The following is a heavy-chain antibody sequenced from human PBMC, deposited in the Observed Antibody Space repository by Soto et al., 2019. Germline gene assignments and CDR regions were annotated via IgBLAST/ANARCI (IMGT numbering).Heavy chain of an antibody. Sequence: LRLSFTASGFTFGDYAMSWVRQAPGKGLEWVGFIRSKAYGGTTEYAASVKGRFTISRDDSKSIAYLQMNSLKTEDTAVYYCTRDRHYYDSSGYLFYWGQGTLVTVSS. J-gene: IGHJ4*02. V-gene: IGHV3-49*04. D-gene: IGHD3-22*01. CDR2: IRSKAYGGTT. CDR1: GFTFGDYA. CDR3: TRDRHYYDSSGYLFY.